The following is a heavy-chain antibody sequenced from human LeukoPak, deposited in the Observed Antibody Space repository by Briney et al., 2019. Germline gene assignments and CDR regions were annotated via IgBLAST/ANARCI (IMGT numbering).Heavy chain of an antibody. CDR2: IIPILGIA. D-gene: IGHD2-2*01. Sequence: SVKVSCRASGGTFSSYTISWVRQAPGQGLEWMGRIIPILGIANYAQRFQGRVTITADKSTSTAYMELSSLRSEDTAVYYCAREAVVPAAIVGPFDYWGQGTLVTVSS. V-gene: IGHV1-69*04. CDR3: AREAVVPAAIVGPFDY. J-gene: IGHJ4*02. CDR1: GGTFSSYT.